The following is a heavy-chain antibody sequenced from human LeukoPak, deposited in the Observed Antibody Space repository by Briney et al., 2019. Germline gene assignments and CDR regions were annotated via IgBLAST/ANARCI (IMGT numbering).Heavy chain of an antibody. CDR1: GFTFSIYS. J-gene: IGHJ4*02. CDR2: ISYDGSNN. V-gene: IGHV3-30-3*01. D-gene: IGHD3-10*01. Sequence: GGSLRLSCAASGFTFSIYSIHWVRQAPGKGLEWVAVISYDGSNNYYADSVKGRFTISRDNSKNTLYLQMNSLRAEDTAVYYCARSEWFGELVYYFDYWGQGTLVTVSS. CDR3: ARSEWFGELVYYFDY.